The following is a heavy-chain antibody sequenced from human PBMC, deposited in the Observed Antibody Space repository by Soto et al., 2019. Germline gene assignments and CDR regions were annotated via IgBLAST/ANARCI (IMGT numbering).Heavy chain of an antibody. Sequence: GGSLRLSCVASGFTFDTYGIHWVRQVPGKGLQWVALISYEGSNTYYADSVRGRFTISRDNSKNTLYLQMNTLRPEDTGVYYCARVTPGNNLYYFSGLDFWGHGTSVTVSS. J-gene: IGHJ6*02. V-gene: IGHV3-30-3*01. CDR2: ISYEGSNT. CDR1: GFTFDTYG. D-gene: IGHD1-1*01. CDR3: ARVTPGNNLYYFSGLDF.